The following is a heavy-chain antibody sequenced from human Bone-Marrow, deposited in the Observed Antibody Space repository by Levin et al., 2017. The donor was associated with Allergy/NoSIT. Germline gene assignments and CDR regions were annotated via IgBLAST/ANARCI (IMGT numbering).Heavy chain of an antibody. CDR1: GGSFSDHY. CDR2: IIHSGNT. CDR3: ARWLRGGPFDY. J-gene: IGHJ4*02. D-gene: IGHD5-12*01. V-gene: IGHV4-34*12. Sequence: ESLKISCAVYGGSFSDHYWSWIRQPPGKGLEWIGEIIHSGNTNYNPSLKSRVTISVDTSKNLFSLKLSSVTAADTAVYYCARWLRGGPFDYWGQGTLVTVSS.